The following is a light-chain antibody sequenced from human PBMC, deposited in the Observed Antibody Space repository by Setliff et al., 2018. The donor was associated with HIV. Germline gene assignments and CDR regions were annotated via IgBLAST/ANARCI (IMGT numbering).Light chain of an antibody. J-gene: IGLJ2*01. V-gene: IGLV2-23*02. CDR1: NSNVGYYDL. Sequence: QSALTQPASVSGSPGQSITISCTGTNSNVGYYDLVSWYQHHPGKAPKLVIYDVTKRPSGISDRFSGSKSGNTASLTISGLQVGDEADYYCCSFSHSGVVVFGGGTKVTVL. CDR2: DVT. CDR3: CSFSHSGVVV.